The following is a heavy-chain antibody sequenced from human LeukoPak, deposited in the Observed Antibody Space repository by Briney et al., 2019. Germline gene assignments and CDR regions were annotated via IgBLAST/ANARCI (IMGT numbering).Heavy chain of an antibody. D-gene: IGHD6-19*01. V-gene: IGHV4-39*01. CDR3: ARQIALAGEWAFDI. Sequence: PSETLSLTCAVSGASFSSSGYYWVWIRQPPGKGLEWIGSISYGGHTYYSPSLRSRVTISVGRSNNRFSLNLSSVTAADTAIYYCARQIALAGEWAFDIWGQGTLVTVSS. CDR1: GASFSSSGYY. CDR2: ISYGGHT. J-gene: IGHJ3*02.